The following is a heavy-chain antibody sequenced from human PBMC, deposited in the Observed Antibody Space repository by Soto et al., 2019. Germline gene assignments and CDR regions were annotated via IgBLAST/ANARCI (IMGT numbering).Heavy chain of an antibody. D-gene: IGHD3-10*01. V-gene: IGHV1-69*01. Sequence: QVQLVQSGAEVKKPGSSVKVSCKTSGVSFNNNGIGWVRQAPGHGLEWMGGVSPPSRTSNYARKFQGRISITADESTGTVIMELSSLTSEDTAQYYCARVLYYGSGSYSPYGMDVWGQGTTVTVSS. CDR2: VSPPSRTS. CDR3: ARVLYYGSGSYSPYGMDV. J-gene: IGHJ6*02. CDR1: GVSFNNNG.